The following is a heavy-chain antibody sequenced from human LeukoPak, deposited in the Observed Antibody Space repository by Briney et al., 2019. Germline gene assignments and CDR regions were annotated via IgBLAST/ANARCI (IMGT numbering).Heavy chain of an antibody. CDR1: GYTFTDYY. Sequence: ASVKVSCKVSGYTFTDYYMHWVQQAPGKGLEWMGLADPEDGETIHAEKFQGRVTITADTSTDTAYMELSSLRSEDTAVYYCTNRIDGSLGFDPWGQGTLVTVSS. J-gene: IGHJ5*02. CDR3: TNRIDGSLGFDP. V-gene: IGHV1-69-2*01. D-gene: IGHD2/OR15-2a*01. CDR2: ADPEDGET.